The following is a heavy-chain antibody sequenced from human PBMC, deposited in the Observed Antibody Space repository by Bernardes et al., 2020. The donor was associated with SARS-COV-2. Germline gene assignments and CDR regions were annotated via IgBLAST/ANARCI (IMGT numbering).Heavy chain of an antibody. J-gene: IGHJ3*01. D-gene: IGHD7-27*01. V-gene: IGHV1-2*02. Sequence: ASVKVSCKASGYTFTDYYIHFVRQVPGQGLEWMGWIYGATGATNFAQTFQGRVTMTRDTSINTAYMDLSSLTSDDTAMYYSVASNWASGDGFDVWGQGTLVTVSS. CDR3: VASNWASGDGFDV. CDR2: IYGATGAT. CDR1: GYTFTDYY.